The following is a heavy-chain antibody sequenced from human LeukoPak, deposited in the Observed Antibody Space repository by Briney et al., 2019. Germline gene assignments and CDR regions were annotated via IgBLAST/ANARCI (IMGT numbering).Heavy chain of an antibody. J-gene: IGHJ4*02. CDR1: GFTFSSYS. CDR2: ISSSSSTI. V-gene: IGHV3-48*01. CDR3: AREVCGGDCYSPLDY. Sequence: PGGSLRLSCAASGFTFSSYSINWVRQAPGKGLEWVSCISSSSSTIYYADAVKGRFTISRDNAKNSLYLQMNSLRAEDTAVYYCAREVCGGDCYSPLDYWGQGTLVTVSS. D-gene: IGHD2-21*02.